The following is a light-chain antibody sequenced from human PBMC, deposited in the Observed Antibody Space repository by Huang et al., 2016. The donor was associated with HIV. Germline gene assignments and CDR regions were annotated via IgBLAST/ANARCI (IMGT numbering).Light chain of an antibody. CDR1: QDINNS. CDR3: QQYDNLPYT. Sequence: DIRMTQSPSSLSASIGDRVTISCQASQDINNSLNWYQQKPGKAPKLLVYDASNFETGVPSRFRGCGSGTDVTFTISSLQPEDIATYYCQQYDNLPYTFGQGTTLEIK. CDR2: DAS. V-gene: IGKV1-33*01. J-gene: IGKJ2*01.